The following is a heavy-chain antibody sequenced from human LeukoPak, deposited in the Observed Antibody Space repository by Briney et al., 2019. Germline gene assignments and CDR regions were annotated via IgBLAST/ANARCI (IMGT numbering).Heavy chain of an antibody. Sequence: PGGSLRLSCAASGFTFKTYTMHWVRQSPGKGLEWVSLIRGRGDHTHYTDSVRGRFTVSRDNRKNFLYLQMNSLRTDDTAFYYCVKEHNTGWPNFDSWGQGTLVTVS. CDR2: IRGRGDHT. D-gene: IGHD6-19*01. CDR1: GFTFKTYT. CDR3: VKEHNTGWPNFDS. V-gene: IGHV3-43*01. J-gene: IGHJ4*02.